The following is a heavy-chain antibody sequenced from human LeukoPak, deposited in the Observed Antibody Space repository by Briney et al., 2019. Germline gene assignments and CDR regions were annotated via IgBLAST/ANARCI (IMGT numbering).Heavy chain of an antibody. Sequence: GGSLRLSCTASGFTFGDYAMSWVRQAPGKGLEWVGFIRSKPYGGTTEYAASVKGRFTISRDDSKSIAYLQMNSLKTEDTAVYYCTREASYYYDSSGYTPFDHWGQGTLVTVSS. V-gene: IGHV3-49*04. CDR2: IRSKPYGGTT. CDR1: GFTFGDYA. D-gene: IGHD3-22*01. J-gene: IGHJ4*02. CDR3: TREASYYYDSSGYTPFDH.